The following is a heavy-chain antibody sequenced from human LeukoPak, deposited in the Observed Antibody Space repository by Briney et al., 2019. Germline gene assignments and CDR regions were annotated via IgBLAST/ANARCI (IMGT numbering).Heavy chain of an antibody. CDR3: ARSIAVGIYYYYMDV. D-gene: IGHD6-19*01. CDR2: IKQDGSEK. J-gene: IGHJ6*03. CDR1: GFTFSSYW. V-gene: IGHV3-7*03. Sequence: PGGSLRLSCAASGFTFSSYWMSWVRQAPGKGLEWVANIKQDGSEKYYVDSVKGRFTISRDNSKNTLYLQMNSLRAEDTAVYYCARSIAVGIYYYYMDVWGKGTTVTVSS.